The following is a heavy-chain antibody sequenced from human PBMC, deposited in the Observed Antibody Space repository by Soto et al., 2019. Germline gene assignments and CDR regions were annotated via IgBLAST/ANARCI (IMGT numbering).Heavy chain of an antibody. D-gene: IGHD2-8*01. CDR3: ARWCPYCTNGLCYIAYFDY. Sequence: ASVKVSCKASGYTFTSYGTSWVRQAPGQGLEWMGWISAYNGNTNYAQKLQGRVTMTTDTSTSTAYMELRSLRSDDTAVYYCARWCPYCTNGLCYIAYFDYWGQGTMVTVSS. CDR2: ISAYNGNT. V-gene: IGHV1-18*01. CDR1: GYTFTSYG. J-gene: IGHJ4*02.